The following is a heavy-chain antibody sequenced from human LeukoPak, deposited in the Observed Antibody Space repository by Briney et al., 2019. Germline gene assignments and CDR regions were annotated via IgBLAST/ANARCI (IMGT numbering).Heavy chain of an antibody. D-gene: IGHD3-10*01. V-gene: IGHV1-18*01. J-gene: IGHJ5*02. CDR1: GYTFTSYG. CDR2: ISAYNGNT. Sequence: ASVKVSCKASGYTFTSYGISWVRQAPGQGLEWMGWISAYNGNTNYAQKFQGRVTITRDTSASTAYMELSSLRSEDTAVYYCARDSLLMVRGVIMRYNWFDPWGQGTLVTVSS. CDR3: ARDSLLMVRGVIMRYNWFDP.